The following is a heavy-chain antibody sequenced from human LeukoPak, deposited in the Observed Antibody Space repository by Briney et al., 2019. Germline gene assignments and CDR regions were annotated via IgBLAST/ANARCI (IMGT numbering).Heavy chain of an antibody. D-gene: IGHD1-26*01. J-gene: IGHJ4*02. CDR3: ARGHSATYGRFDS. CDR1: GGYISTYY. CDR2: IYYSGST. Sequence: SETLSLTCTVSGGYISTYYWSWIRQPPGKGLDWIGYIYYSGSTSYNPSLKSRVTISVDTSKNQFSLKLSSVTAADTAIYYCARGHSATYGRFDSWGQGTLVTVSS. V-gene: IGHV4-59*08.